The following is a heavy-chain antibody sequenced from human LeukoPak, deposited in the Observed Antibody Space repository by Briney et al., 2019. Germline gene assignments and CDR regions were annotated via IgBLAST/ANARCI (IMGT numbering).Heavy chain of an antibody. CDR1: GYSFTSYC. CDR3: GMSGDRVPLQDDVFDV. J-gene: IGHJ3*01. D-gene: IGHD1-26*01. Sequence: GESLKISCKVSGYSFTSYCIGWVRQMPGKGLEWMGIIYPGDSGPTYSPSFQGQVTISVDKSINTAYLQWSSLQASDTAMYYCGMSGDRVPLQDDVFDVLGQGTMVTVS. V-gene: IGHV5-51*01. CDR2: IYPGDSGP.